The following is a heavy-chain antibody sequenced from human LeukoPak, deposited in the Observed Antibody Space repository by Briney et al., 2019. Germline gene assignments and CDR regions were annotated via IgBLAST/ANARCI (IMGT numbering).Heavy chain of an antibody. Sequence: GGSLRLSCAASGFTVSSNYMSWVRQAPGKGLEWVSVIYSGGSTYYADSVKGRFTISRDNSKNTLYLQMNSLRAEDTAVYYCAREQNYYDSSGYYTCFDYWGQGTLVTVSS. V-gene: IGHV3-66*01. J-gene: IGHJ4*02. CDR2: IYSGGST. D-gene: IGHD3-22*01. CDR1: GFTVSSNY. CDR3: AREQNYYDSSGYYTCFDY.